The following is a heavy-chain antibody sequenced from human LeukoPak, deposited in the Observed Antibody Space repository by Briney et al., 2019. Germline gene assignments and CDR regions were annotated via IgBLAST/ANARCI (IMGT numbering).Heavy chain of an antibody. CDR3: ARGSPNWGYDY. J-gene: IGHJ4*02. Sequence: ASVKVSCKASGYTFTSYDFNWVRQATGQRPEWMGWMSPNSGDTGYAQKFQDRVTMTRNTSISTAYMELSSLRSDDTAVYYCARGSPNWGYDYWGPGTLVTVSS. D-gene: IGHD7-27*01. V-gene: IGHV1-8*01. CDR1: GYTFTSYD. CDR2: MSPNSGDT.